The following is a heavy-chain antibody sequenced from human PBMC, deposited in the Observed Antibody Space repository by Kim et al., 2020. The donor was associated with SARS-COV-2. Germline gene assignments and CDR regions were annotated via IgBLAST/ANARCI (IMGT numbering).Heavy chain of an antibody. Sequence: RFTSSRDNTKNTLYLQMNSLRAEDTAVYYCAKDYYESSGYYYDSGGMDVWGQGTTVTVSS. CDR3: AKDYYESSGYYYDSGGMDV. D-gene: IGHD3-22*01. V-gene: IGHV3-23*01. J-gene: IGHJ6*02.